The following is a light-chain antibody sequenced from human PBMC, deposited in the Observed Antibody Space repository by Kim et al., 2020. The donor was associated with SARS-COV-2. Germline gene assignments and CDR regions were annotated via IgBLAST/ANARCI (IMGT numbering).Light chain of an antibody. CDR2: DAS. CDR1: QSVSSNY. V-gene: IGKV3-20*01. CDR3: QQYGSSPYT. J-gene: IGKJ2*01. Sequence: LSPGERATLPCRASQSVSSNYLAWYQQKPGQAPRLLIYDASSRATGIPDRFSGSGSGTDFTLTISRLEPEDFAVYYCQQYGSSPYTFGQGTKLEI.